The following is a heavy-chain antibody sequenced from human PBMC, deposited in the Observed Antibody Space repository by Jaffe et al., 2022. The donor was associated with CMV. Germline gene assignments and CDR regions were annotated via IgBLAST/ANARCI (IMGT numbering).Heavy chain of an antibody. CDR2: INHSGST. J-gene: IGHJ4*02. D-gene: IGHD6-13*01. CDR3: ARGQYSSSWGV. Sequence: QVQLQQWGAGLLKPSETLSLTCAVYGGSFSGYYWSWIRQPPGKGLEWIGEINHSGSTNYNPSLKSRVTISVDTSKNQFSLKLSSVTAADTAVYYCARGQYSSSWGVWGQGTLVTVSS. V-gene: IGHV4-34*01. CDR1: GGSFSGYY.